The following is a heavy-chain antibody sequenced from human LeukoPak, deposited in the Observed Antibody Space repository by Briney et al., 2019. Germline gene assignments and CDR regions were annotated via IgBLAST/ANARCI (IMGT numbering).Heavy chain of an antibody. V-gene: IGHV5-51*01. D-gene: IGHD3-3*01. CDR3: ARQSGYYDY. CDR1: GYSFTDYW. Sequence: GESLQISCKGSGYSFTDYWIGWVRQMPGKGLEWLGIIYPGDSDTRYSPSFQGQVTISADKSIGTAYLQWSSLKASDTAIYYCARQSGYYDYWGQGTLVTVSS. J-gene: IGHJ4*02. CDR2: IYPGDSDT.